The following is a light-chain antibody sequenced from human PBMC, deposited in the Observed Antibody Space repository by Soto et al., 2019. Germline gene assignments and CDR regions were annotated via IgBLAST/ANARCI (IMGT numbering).Light chain of an antibody. J-gene: IGKJ2*01. Sequence: DIVLTQSPDSLALSLGERATINCKSRQSLFHNSNNKNCLAWYRQKPGQPPELLIYWASTREFGVPDRFSGSGFGTDFTLTLSSLQAEDVAVYYCQQYYSPLPTFGQGTRLEIK. CDR2: WAS. CDR3: QQYYSPLPT. CDR1: QSLFHNSNNKNC. V-gene: IGKV4-1*01.